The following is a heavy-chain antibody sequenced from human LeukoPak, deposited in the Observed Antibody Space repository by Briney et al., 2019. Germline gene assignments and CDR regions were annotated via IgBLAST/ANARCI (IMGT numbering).Heavy chain of an antibody. J-gene: IGHJ4*02. CDR2: ISGGGGST. CDR1: GFTFTSYS. Sequence: GRSLTLSCAASGFTFTSYSMNWVRQAPGKGLEWVSTISGGGGSTYYADSVKGRFTISRDNSKNTLYLQVNSLRAEDTAVYYCAKGGKWDVTPFDYWGQGTLVTVSS. V-gene: IGHV3-23*01. D-gene: IGHD1-26*01. CDR3: AKGGKWDVTPFDY.